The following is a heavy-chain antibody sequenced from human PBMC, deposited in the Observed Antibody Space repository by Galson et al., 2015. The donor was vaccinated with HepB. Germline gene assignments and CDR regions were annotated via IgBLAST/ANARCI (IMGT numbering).Heavy chain of an antibody. CDR3: GRSAWPVKVIDY. D-gene: IGHD2-2*01. J-gene: IGHJ4*02. Sequence: TLSLTCKVSGGSISRGGYFWSWIRQRPGKGLEWIGYIYYSSGSTDYNPSLKSRVTISGDTSKNQLSLKLSSVTAADTAVYYCGRSAWPVKVIDYWGQGTLVTVSS. CDR1: GGSISRGGYF. CDR2: IYYSSGST. V-gene: IGHV4-31*03.